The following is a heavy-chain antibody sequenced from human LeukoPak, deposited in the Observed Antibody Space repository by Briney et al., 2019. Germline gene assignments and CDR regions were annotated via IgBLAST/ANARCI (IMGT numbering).Heavy chain of an antibody. CDR2: INPSGGST. Sequence: ASVKVSCKASGYTFTSYYMHWVRQAPGQGPEWMGIINPSGGSTSYAQKFQGRVTMTRDTSTSTVYMELSSLRSEDTAVYYCAREIERPTYYYDSSGYYGAFDIWGQGTMVTVSS. CDR3: AREIERPTYYYDSSGYYGAFDI. J-gene: IGHJ3*02. V-gene: IGHV1-46*03. CDR1: GYTFTSYY. D-gene: IGHD3-22*01.